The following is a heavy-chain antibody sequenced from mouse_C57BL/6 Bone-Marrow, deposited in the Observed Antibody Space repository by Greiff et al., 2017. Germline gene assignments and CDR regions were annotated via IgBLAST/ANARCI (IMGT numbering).Heavy chain of an antibody. D-gene: IGHD1-1*01. J-gene: IGHJ4*01. CDR1: GFTFSDYW. CDR2: IRLKSDNYAT. CDR3: TATTVVANYAMDY. V-gene: IGHV6-3*01. Sequence: EVMLVESGGGLVQPGGSMKLSCVASGFTFSDYWMNWVRQSPEKGLEWVAQIRLKSDNYATHYAESVKGRFTISRDDSKSSVYLQMNNLRAEDTGIYYCTATTVVANYAMDYWGQGTSVTVSS.